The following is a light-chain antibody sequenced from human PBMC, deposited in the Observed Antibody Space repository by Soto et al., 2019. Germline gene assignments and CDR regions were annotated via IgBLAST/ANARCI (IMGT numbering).Light chain of an antibody. CDR3: CSYVGARRYV. CDR2: EGN. J-gene: IGLJ1*01. CDR1: ISDVASSNL. Sequence: QSVLTQPASVSGSPGQSITISCAGSISDVASSNLVSWYQQHPGKVPKLIIYEGNRRPSGVSSRFSGSNSGKTASLTISGLQAEDEADYYCCSYVGARRYVFVIATKLTVL. V-gene: IGLV2-23*01.